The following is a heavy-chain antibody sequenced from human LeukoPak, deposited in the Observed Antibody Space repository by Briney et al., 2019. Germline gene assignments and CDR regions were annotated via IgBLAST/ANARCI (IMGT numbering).Heavy chain of an antibody. CDR3: ARDRGRRGITMRSDAFDI. V-gene: IGHV3-11*01. CDR2: ISSGGGTR. Sequence: GGSLRLSCAASGFTFSDYYMNWIRQAPGKGLEWVSYISSGGGTRSYADSVKGRFTISRDNAKNSLYLQMNSLRAEDTAVYYCARDRGRRGITMRSDAFDIWGQGTMITVSS. J-gene: IGHJ3*02. CDR1: GFTFSDYY. D-gene: IGHD3-22*01.